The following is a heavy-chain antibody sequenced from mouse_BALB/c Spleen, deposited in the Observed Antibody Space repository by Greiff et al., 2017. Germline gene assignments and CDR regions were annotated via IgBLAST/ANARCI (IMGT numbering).Heavy chain of an antibody. CDR3: AGEGLSMDY. V-gene: IGHV5-17*02. CDR1: GFTFSSFG. D-gene: IGHD1-1*02. CDR2: ISSGSSTI. Sequence: EVKLLESGGGLVQPGGSLKLSCAASGFTFSSFGMHWVRQAPEKGLEWVAYISSGSSTIYYADTVKGRVTISRDNPKNTLFLHMTSLRSEDTAMYYCAGEGLSMDYWGQGTSVTVSS. J-gene: IGHJ4*01.